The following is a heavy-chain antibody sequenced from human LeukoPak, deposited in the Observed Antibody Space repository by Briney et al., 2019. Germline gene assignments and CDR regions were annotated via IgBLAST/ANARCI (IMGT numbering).Heavy chain of an antibody. CDR1: GFTFSSYA. V-gene: IGHV3-23*01. CDR2: ISGSGGST. D-gene: IGHD2-2*01. CDR3: AKDMYQLLEAFDI. Sequence: GGSLRLSCAASGFTFSSYAMSWVRQAPGKGLGWVSAISGSGGSTYYADSVKGRFTISRDNSKNTLYLQMNSLRAEDTAVYYCAKDMYQLLEAFDIWGQGTMVTVSS. J-gene: IGHJ3*02.